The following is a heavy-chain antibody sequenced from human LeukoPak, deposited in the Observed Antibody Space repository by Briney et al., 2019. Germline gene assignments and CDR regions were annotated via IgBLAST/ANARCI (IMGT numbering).Heavy chain of an antibody. D-gene: IGHD3-22*01. J-gene: IGHJ4*02. CDR3: ARVRTSGYYYDHHYYFDY. CDR1: GGSISSYY. Sequence: SETLSLTCTVSGGSISSYYWSWIRQPPGKGLEWIGYIYYSGSTNYNPSLKSRVTISVGTSKNQFSLNLNSETAADTAVYYCARVRTSGYYYDHHYYFDYWGQGTLVTVSS. V-gene: IGHV4-59*01. CDR2: IYYSGST.